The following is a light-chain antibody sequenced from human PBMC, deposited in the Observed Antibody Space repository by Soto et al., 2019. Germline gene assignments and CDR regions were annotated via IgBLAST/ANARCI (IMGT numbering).Light chain of an antibody. J-gene: IGKJ1*01. CDR1: QSISSW. CDR2: KAS. Sequence: DIQMTQSPSTLSASVGDRVTITCRASQSISSWLAWYQQKPGKAPKLLIYKASSLESGVPSRFSGSGSRTEFTLTISSLQPDDFATYYCQQYNSYWTFGQGTTGEIK. V-gene: IGKV1-5*03. CDR3: QQYNSYWT.